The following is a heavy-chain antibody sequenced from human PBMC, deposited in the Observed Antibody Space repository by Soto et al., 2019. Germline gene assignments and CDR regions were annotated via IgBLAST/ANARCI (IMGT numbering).Heavy chain of an antibody. V-gene: IGHV3-30-3*01. CDR3: VRVSLQPLAPDAFDI. D-gene: IGHD1-1*01. Sequence: QVQLVESGGGVVQPGRSLRLSCAASGFTFSSYAMHWVRQAPGKGLEWVAVISYDGSNKYYADSVKGRFTISRDNSKNTLYLQMNSLRAEDTAVYYCVRVSLQPLAPDAFDIWGQGTMVTVSS. CDR1: GFTFSSYA. J-gene: IGHJ3*02. CDR2: ISYDGSNK.